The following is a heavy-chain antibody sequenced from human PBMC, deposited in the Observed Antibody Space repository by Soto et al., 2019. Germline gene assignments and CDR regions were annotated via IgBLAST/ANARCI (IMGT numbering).Heavy chain of an antibody. CDR2: ISTDNGNT. Sequence: QVRLVQSGAEVKKPGASVKVSCKASGYSFTTYAIHWVRQAPGQRLEWMGWISTDNGNTKYSQKFQGRLTITRDRSPATAYMELSSLRAEDTPVHSCASDRMREAGLPLDYWREGTLVTVSS. CDR1: GYSFTTYA. D-gene: IGHD6-13*01. V-gene: IGHV1-3*04. J-gene: IGHJ4*02. CDR3: ASDRMREAGLPLDY.